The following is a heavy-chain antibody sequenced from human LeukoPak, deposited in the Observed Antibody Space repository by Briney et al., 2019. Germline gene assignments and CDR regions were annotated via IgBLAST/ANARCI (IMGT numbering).Heavy chain of an antibody. D-gene: IGHD4-17*01. CDR1: GGSFSGYS. J-gene: IGHJ6*03. CDR3: ARGRTGENTYVGGYYYMDV. V-gene: IGHV4-34*01. CDR2: ISDSGSA. Sequence: PSETLSLTRAVFGGSFSGYSWTWIRQPPGKGLEWIGKISDSGSANYNPSLKSRVTISVHASGNKFSLELSSATAADTAVYYCARGRTGENTYVGGYYYMDVWGKGTTVIFSS.